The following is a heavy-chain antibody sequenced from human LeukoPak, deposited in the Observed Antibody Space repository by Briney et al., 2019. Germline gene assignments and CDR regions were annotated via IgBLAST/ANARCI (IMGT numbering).Heavy chain of an antibody. V-gene: IGHV4-4*02. CDR2: IYHSGST. CDR3: ARDYIVVVPAAAGYYYYGMDV. J-gene: IGHJ6*02. D-gene: IGHD2-2*01. CDR1: GGSISSSNW. Sequence: PSETLSLTCAVSGGSISSSNWWSWVRQPPGKGLEWIGEIYHSGSTNYNPSLKSRVTISVDTSKNQFSLKLSSVTAADTAVYYCARDYIVVVPAAAGYYYYGMDVWGQGTTVTVSS.